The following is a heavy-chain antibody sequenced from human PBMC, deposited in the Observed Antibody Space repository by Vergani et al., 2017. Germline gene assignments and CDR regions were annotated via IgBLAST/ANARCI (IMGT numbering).Heavy chain of an antibody. CDR3: AREQAIATSFDY. J-gene: IGHJ4*02. D-gene: IGHD5-24*01. CDR2: INPSGGST. V-gene: IGHV1-46*03. CDR1: GYTFTSYY. Sequence: QVQLVQSGAEVKKPGASVKVSCKASGYTFTSYYMHWVRQAPGQGLEWMGIINPSGGSTSYAQKFQGRVTMTRDTSTSTVYVELSSLRSEDTAVYYCAREQAIATSFDYWGQGTLVTVSS.